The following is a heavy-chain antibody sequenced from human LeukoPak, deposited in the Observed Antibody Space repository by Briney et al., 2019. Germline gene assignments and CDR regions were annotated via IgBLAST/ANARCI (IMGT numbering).Heavy chain of an antibody. CDR2: ISSSSSYI. V-gene: IGHV3-21*01. CDR1: GFTFSSYS. J-gene: IGHJ3*02. Sequence: GGSLRLSCAASGFTFSSYSMNWVRQAPGKGLEWVSSISSSSSYIYYADSVKGRFTISRDNAKNSLYLQMNSLGAEDTAVYYCARDRPRGGDWAGSFDIWGQGTMVTVSS. D-gene: IGHD2-21*02. CDR3: ARDRPRGGDWAGSFDI.